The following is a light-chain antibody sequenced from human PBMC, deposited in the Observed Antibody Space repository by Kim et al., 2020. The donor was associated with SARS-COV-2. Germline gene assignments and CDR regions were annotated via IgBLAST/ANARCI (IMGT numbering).Light chain of an antibody. CDR3: LQYGDSPYR. CDR2: GAS. Sequence: LSPGESATLSCRAGQTVSRTYVAWHQQKPGQAPRLLIYGASTRAAGIPDRFTGSESGTDFTLTITSLAPEDFAVYFCLQYGDSPYRFGQGTKLE. J-gene: IGKJ2*01. V-gene: IGKV3-20*01. CDR1: QTVSRTY.